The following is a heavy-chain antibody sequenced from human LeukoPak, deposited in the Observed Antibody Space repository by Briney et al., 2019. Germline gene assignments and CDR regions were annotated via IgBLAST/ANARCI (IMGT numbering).Heavy chain of an antibody. CDR2: IWYDGSKK. J-gene: IGHJ1*01. D-gene: IGHD5-18*01. V-gene: IGHV3-33*01. CDR3: ARADSYGPAEYFQH. CDR1: GFTFSSYG. Sequence: QPGRSLRLSCGASGFTFSSYGMHWVRQAPGKGLEWVAVIWYDGSKKYYTDSVKGRFTISRDNAKNSLYLQMNSLRDEDTAVYYCARADSYGPAEYFQHWGQGTLVTVSS.